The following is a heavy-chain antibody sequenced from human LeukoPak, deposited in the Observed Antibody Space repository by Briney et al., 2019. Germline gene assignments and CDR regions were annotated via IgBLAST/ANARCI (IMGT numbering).Heavy chain of an antibody. CDR2: ISSLSGTI. CDR3: VRDVGPYDSSGYYYRY. D-gene: IGHD3-22*01. J-gene: IGHJ4*02. V-gene: IGHV3-48*01. Sequence: GGSLRLSCAASGFTFSSYSMNWVRQAPGKGLEWVSYISSLSGTIYYADSVKGRFIISRDNAQNSLFLQMNSLRAEDTAVYYCVRDVGPYDSSGYYYRYWGQGTLVTVSS. CDR1: GFTFSSYS.